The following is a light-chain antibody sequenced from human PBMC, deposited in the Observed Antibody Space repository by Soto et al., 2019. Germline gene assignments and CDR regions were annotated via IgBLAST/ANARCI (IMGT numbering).Light chain of an antibody. Sequence: DVVMTQSPLSLPVTLGQPASISCRSSHSLVYIDGNTYLNWFQQRPGQSTRRLIYKVSNRDSGVPDRFRGSGSGTHFTLKISRVEAEDVGLYYCMQGTHWPYTFGQGTKLEIK. CDR1: HSLVYIDGNTY. J-gene: IGKJ2*01. V-gene: IGKV2-30*01. CDR2: KVS. CDR3: MQGTHWPYT.